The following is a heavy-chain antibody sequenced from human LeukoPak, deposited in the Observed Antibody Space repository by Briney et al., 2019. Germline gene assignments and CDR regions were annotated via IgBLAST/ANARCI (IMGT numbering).Heavy chain of an antibody. CDR2: IKKDGSEK. Sequence: GGSLRLSCAPSGFTFSAYSLSWVRQAPGKGLEWVAKIKKDGSEKDYVDSVKGRFTISRDNAKGSLYLQLNRLRAEDTAVYYCARGFQRGDSPVWGQGTLVTVSS. CDR3: ARGFQRGDSPV. CDR1: GFTFSAYS. J-gene: IGHJ4*02. V-gene: IGHV3-7*01. D-gene: IGHD2-21*02.